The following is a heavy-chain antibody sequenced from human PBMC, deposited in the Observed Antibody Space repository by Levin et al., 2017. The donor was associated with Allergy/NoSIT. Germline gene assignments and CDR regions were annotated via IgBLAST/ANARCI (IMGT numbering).Heavy chain of an antibody. CDR3: AGEGGLGEARIDC. V-gene: IGHV1-18*01. D-gene: IGHD3-10*01. J-gene: IGHJ4*02. CDR2: ISGYHGNT. CDR1: GYTFPSFG. Sequence: ASVKVSCKASGYTFPSFGINWVRQAPGQGLEWMGWISGYHGNTNYAQKFQGRVTMTTDTSTTTVYMELRSLRSDDTAVYYCAGEGGLGEARIDCWGQGTLVTVSS.